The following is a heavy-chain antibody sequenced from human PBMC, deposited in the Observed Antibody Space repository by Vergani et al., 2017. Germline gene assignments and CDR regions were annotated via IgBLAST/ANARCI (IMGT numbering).Heavy chain of an antibody. CDR2: INPNSGGT. D-gene: IGHD3-22*01. J-gene: IGHJ2*01. Sequence: QVQLVQSGAEVKKPGASVKVSCKASGYTFTGYYMHWVRQAPGQGLEWMGRINPNSGGTNYAQKFQGRVTMTRDTSISTAYMELSRLRSDDTAVYYCARDPSPXYYDSSGYYFPYWYFDLWGRGTLVTVSS. V-gene: IGHV1-2*06. CDR3: ARDPSPXYYDSSGYYFPYWYFDL. CDR1: GYTFTGYY.